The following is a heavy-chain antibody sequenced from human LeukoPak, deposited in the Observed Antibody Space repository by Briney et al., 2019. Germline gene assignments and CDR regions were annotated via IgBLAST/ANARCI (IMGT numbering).Heavy chain of an antibody. D-gene: IGHD4-17*01. J-gene: IGHJ3*02. V-gene: IGHV3-23*01. Sequence: GGSLRLSCAASGFTFSSYAMSWVRQAPGKGLEWVSAISGSGGSTYYADSVKGRFTISRDNSKNTLYLQMNSLRAEDTAVYYCAKGLHPLLRSVDAFDIWGQGTMVTVSS. CDR2: ISGSGGST. CDR3: AKGLHPLLRSVDAFDI. CDR1: GFTFSSYA.